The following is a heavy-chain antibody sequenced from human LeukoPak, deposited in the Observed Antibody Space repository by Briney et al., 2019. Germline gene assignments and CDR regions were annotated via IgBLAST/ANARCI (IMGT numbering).Heavy chain of an antibody. CDR1: GYTFTSYA. V-gene: IGHV1-3*01. J-gene: IGHJ4*02. Sequence: GASVKVSCKASGYTFTSYAMHWVRQAPGQRLEWMGWINAGNGNTKYSQKFQGRVTITRDTSASTAYMELSSLRSEDMAVYYCARGGYCSGGSCLQKTFDYWGQGTLVTVSS. CDR2: INAGNGNT. CDR3: ARGGYCSGGSCLQKTFDY. D-gene: IGHD2-15*01.